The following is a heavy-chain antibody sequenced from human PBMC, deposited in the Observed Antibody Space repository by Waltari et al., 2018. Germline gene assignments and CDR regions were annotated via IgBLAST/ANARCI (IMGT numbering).Heavy chain of an antibody. D-gene: IGHD3-22*01. CDR2: IAAYNGNT. J-gene: IGHJ4*02. CDR1: GYTFSNYV. V-gene: IGHV1-18*01. CDR3: ARVFDSSQYYYGSDY. Sequence: QVQLVQSGTEVKKPGASVKVSCKASGYTFSNYVVSWVRQAPGQGLAWVGWIAAYNGNTHSAPKLQGRVTMTTDTSTTTAYLERRSLTSDDTAVYYCARVFDSSQYYYGSDYWGQGTLVTVSS.